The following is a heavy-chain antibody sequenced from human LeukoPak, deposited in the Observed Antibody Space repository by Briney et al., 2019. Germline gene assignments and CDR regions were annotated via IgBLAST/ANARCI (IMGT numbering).Heavy chain of an antibody. CDR1: GFTFHIYA. Sequence: GGPLRLSCAASGFTFHIYAMNWVRQAPGKGLEWVSAINGGGYGTYYADSVRGRFTIYRDNSKNTLYLQMNSLRAEDTALYYCAKRADYGGNSYDYWGQGTLVTVSS. CDR3: AKRADYGGNSYDY. J-gene: IGHJ4*02. V-gene: IGHV3-23*01. CDR2: INGGGYGT. D-gene: IGHD4-23*01.